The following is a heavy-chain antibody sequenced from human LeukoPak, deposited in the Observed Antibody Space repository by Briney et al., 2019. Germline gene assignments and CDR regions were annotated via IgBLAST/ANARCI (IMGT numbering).Heavy chain of an antibody. D-gene: IGHD2-8*01. CDR1: GGSISSYY. CDR3: ARLDLYGYFDY. Sequence: PSGTLSLTCTVSGGSISSYYWSWIRQPPGKGLEWIGYIYYSGSTNYNPSLKSRVTISVDTSKNQFSLKLSSVTAADTAVYYCARLDLYGYFDYWGQGTLVTVSS. V-gene: IGHV4-59*08. J-gene: IGHJ4*02. CDR2: IYYSGST.